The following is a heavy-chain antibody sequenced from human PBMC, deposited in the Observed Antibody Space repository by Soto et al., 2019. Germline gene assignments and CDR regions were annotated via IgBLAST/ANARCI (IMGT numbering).Heavy chain of an antibody. CDR1: GDSININTYY. D-gene: IGHD2-2*01. J-gene: IGHJ3*02. V-gene: IGHV4-39*01. CDR3: ARHNQYYSSSVDI. Sequence: QEQLQESGPSLLKPSETLSLTCAVSGDSININTYYWDWIRQSPGKGLAWIGSVYYSGTTYYNPSLKSRVTISIDTSKSQFSLMLTSLTAADTALYFCARHNQYYSSSVDIWGRGRLVTVSS. CDR2: VYYSGTT.